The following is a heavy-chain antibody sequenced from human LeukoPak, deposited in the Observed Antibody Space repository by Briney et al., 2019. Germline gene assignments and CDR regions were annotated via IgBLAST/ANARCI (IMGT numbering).Heavy chain of an antibody. CDR3: ARGLYDFWSGYCLDY. CDR1: GGSFSGYY. CDR2: INHSGST. Sequence: SESLSLTCAVYGGSFSGYYWSWIRQPPGKGLEWIGEINHSGSTNYNPSLKSRVTISVDTSKNQFSLKLSSVTAADTAVYYCARGLYDFWSGYCLDYWGQGTLVTVSS. V-gene: IGHV4-34*01. D-gene: IGHD3-3*01. J-gene: IGHJ4*02.